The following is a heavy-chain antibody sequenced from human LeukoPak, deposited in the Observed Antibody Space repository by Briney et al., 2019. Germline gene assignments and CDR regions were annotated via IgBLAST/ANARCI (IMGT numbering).Heavy chain of an antibody. CDR1: GGSISSGSYY. CDR3: ARETVTRFLDY. J-gene: IGHJ4*02. CDR2: IYTSGST. Sequence: SETLSLTCTVSGGSISSGSYYWSWIRQPAGKGLEWIGRIYTSGSTNYNPSLKSRVTISVDTSKNQFSLKLSSVTAADTAVYYCARETVTRFLDYWGQGTLVTVSS. D-gene: IGHD3-3*01. V-gene: IGHV4-61*02.